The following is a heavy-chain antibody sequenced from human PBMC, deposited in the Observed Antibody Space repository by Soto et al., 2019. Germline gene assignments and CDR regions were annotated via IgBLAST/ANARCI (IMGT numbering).Heavy chain of an antibody. CDR1: GFIVNIYA. CDR3: AKASTYQYVWGSFRYYFDH. V-gene: IGHV3-23*01. J-gene: IGHJ4*02. CDR2: ISGSGDRT. D-gene: IGHD3-16*02. Sequence: XGSLRLSFAASGFIVNIYAMSWVRQAPGKGLEWVSGISGSGDRTHYVDSVKGRFTISRDNVKNTLYLQMNSLRAEDTAVYYCAKASTYQYVWGSFRYYFDHWGQGALVTVSS.